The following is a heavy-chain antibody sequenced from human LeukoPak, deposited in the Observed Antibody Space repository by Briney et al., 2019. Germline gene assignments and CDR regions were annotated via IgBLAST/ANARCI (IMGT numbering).Heavy chain of an antibody. D-gene: IGHD6-19*01. Sequence: KPSETLSLTCSVSGGYIGSDYWNWIRQPPGKGLEWIGYIDNSGSTKYNPSLQSRITMSLDTSKKQFSLKLTSVTAADTAMYYCASGAGWLIDYWGQGTLVSVSS. CDR1: GGYIGSDY. CDR3: ASGAGWLIDY. J-gene: IGHJ4*02. V-gene: IGHV4-4*08. CDR2: IDNSGST.